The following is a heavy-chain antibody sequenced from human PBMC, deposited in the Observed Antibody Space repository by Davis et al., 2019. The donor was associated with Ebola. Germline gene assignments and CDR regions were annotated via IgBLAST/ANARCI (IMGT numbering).Heavy chain of an antibody. Sequence: GGSLRLSCAASGLTFSSYSMNWVRQAPGKGLEWVSSISSSRSYVDYADSVKGRFTISRDNAKNSVDLQMNSLKAEDSAVYYCARTGGYYMHYYYGMDVWGQGTTVTVSS. V-gene: IGHV3-21*01. CDR2: ISSSRSYV. J-gene: IGHJ6*02. CDR1: GLTFSSYS. D-gene: IGHD3-3*01. CDR3: ARTGGYYMHYYYGMDV.